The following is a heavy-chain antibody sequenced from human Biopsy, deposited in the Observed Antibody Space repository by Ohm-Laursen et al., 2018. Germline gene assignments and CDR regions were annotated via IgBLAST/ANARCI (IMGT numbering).Heavy chain of an antibody. Sequence: GTLSLTCTVSGGSFTGHYWTWIRQPPGKGLEWIGHISHTGYTSYKSSLKNRVTISLDTSRKHFSLRLTSLAAADTAVYYCARGSNEYGGLYFPHWGQGTLVTVSS. CDR2: ISHTGYT. CDR1: GGSFTGHY. CDR3: ARGSNEYGGLYFPH. V-gene: IGHV4-59*11. J-gene: IGHJ1*01. D-gene: IGHD4-23*01.